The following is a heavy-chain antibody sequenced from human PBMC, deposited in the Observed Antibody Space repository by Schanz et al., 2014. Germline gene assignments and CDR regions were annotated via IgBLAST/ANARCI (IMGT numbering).Heavy chain of an antibody. J-gene: IGHJ2*01. CDR3: ARGGSAMVRGVMTASYWFFDL. V-gene: IGHV4-59*08. CDR2: IYSSGIP. CDR1: GGSINNFY. Sequence: QLQLQESGSGLVKPSQTLSLTCGVSGGSINNFYWGWIRQSPGKGLEWIGYIYSSGIPTYNPSLKSRVSLTAESTKNQFSLKLPSVTAGDAAVYYCARGGSAMVRGVMTASYWFFDLWGRGTLVTVSP. D-gene: IGHD3-10*01.